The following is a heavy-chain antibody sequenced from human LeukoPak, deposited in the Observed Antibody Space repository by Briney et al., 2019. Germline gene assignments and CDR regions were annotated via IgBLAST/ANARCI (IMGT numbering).Heavy chain of an antibody. J-gene: IGHJ4*02. D-gene: IGHD1-26*01. CDR2: ISSGSTTI. CDR1: GFTFSSYS. Sequence: GGSLRLSCAASGFTFSSYSMNWVRQAPGKGLERVSYISSGSTTIYYADSVKGRFTISRDNAKNSLYLQMNSLRAEDTAVYYCARAPSGSYGRGYFDHWGLGTLVTVSS. V-gene: IGHV3-48*01. CDR3: ARAPSGSYGRGYFDH.